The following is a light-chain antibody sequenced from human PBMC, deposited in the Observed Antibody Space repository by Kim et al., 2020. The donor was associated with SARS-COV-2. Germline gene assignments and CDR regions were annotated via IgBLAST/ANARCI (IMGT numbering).Light chain of an antibody. CDR3: QSYDSSLGYV. CDR2: GNS. V-gene: IGLV1-40*01. CDR1: SSNIGAGYD. Sequence: GQRVTISSTGSSSNIGAGYDVPWYQQLPGTAPKLLIYGNSNRPSGVPDRFSGSKSGTSASLAITGLQAEDEADYYCQSYDSSLGYVFGTGTKVTVL. J-gene: IGLJ1*01.